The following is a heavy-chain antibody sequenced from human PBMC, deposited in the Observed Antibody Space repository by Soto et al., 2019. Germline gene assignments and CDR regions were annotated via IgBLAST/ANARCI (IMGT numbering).Heavy chain of an antibody. Sequence: EVQLVESGGGLVQPGGSLRLSCAASGFTFSDHYMDWVRQAPGKGLEWVGRTRNKANSYTTEYAASVKGRFTISRDDSKNSLYLQMNSLKTADTAVYYCARVEYSGSYYFDYWGQGTLVTVSS. J-gene: IGHJ4*02. CDR3: ARVEYSGSYYFDY. D-gene: IGHD1-26*01. V-gene: IGHV3-72*01. CDR2: TRNKANSYTT. CDR1: GFTFSDHY.